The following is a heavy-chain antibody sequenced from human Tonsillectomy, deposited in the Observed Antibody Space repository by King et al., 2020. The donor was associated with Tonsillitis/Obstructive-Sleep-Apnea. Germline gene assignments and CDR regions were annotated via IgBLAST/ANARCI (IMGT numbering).Heavy chain of an antibody. CDR3: ARTGVAVPNDY. J-gene: IGHJ4*02. CDR1: GFTFSSYW. D-gene: IGHD6-19*01. V-gene: IGHV3-7*01. Sequence: VQLVESGGGLVQPGGSLRLSCAASGFTFSSYWMSWVRQAPGKGLEWVANINQGGAEKYFVDSVKGRFTISRDNAKNSLYLQMNSLRAEHTAMYYCARTGVAVPNDYWGQGTLVTVSS. CDR2: INQGGAEK.